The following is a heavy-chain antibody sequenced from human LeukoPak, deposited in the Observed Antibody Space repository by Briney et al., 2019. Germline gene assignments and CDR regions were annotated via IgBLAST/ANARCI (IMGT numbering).Heavy chain of an antibody. CDR3: ARPVGRDGYNYYAY. CDR1: GGSISSYY. D-gene: IGHD5-24*01. Sequence: SETLSLTCTVSGGSISSYYWSWIRQPPGKGLEWIGYIYYSGNTNYNPSLKSRLTMSADRSRNQFSLKLSSVAAADTAVYYCARPVGRDGYNYYAYWGQGTLLIVS. V-gene: IGHV4-59*08. J-gene: IGHJ4*02. CDR2: IYYSGNT.